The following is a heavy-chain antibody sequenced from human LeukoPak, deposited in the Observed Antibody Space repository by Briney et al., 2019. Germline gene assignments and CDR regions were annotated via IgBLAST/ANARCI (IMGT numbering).Heavy chain of an antibody. Sequence: PSETLSLTCTVSGGSISSYYWSWIRQPAGKGLEWIGRIYTSGSTNYNPSLKSRVTMSVDTSENQFSLKLSSVTAADTAVYYCARSRVVVGANWFDPWGQGTLVTVSS. CDR2: IYTSGST. D-gene: IGHD2-2*01. V-gene: IGHV4-4*07. CDR3: ARSRVVVGANWFDP. CDR1: GGSISSYY. J-gene: IGHJ5*02.